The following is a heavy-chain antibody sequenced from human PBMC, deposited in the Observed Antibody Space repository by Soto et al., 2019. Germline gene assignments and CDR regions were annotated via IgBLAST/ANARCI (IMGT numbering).Heavy chain of an antibody. D-gene: IGHD2-8*01. CDR3: ARGGVY. Sequence: GGSLRLSCEAAGFTFSSHEMNWIRQTPGKRLEWIAKISGSGSTINYADSVKGRFTISRDNVQRALHLQMDSLRVEDTGVYYCARGGVYWGRGTLVTVSS. CDR2: ISGSGSTI. J-gene: IGHJ1*01. CDR1: GFTFSSHE. V-gene: IGHV3-48*03.